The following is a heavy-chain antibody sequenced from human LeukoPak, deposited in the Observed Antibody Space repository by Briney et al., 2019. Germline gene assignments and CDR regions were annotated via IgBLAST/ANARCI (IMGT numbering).Heavy chain of an antibody. CDR1: GGTFSSYA. CDR3: AIGITFGGSDEPFDY. D-gene: IGHD3-16*01. J-gene: IGHJ4*02. V-gene: IGHV1-69*05. Sequence: VSSVKVSCKASGGTFSSYAISWVRQAPGQGLEWMGRIIPIFGTANCAQKFQGRVTITTDESTSTAYMELSSLRSEDTAVYYCAIGITFGGSDEPFDYWGQGTLVTVSS. CDR2: IIPIFGTA.